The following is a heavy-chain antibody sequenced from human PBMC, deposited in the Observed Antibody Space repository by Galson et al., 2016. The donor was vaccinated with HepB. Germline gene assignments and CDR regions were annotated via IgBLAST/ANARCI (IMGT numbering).Heavy chain of an antibody. J-gene: IGHJ3*02. D-gene: IGHD4-11*01. Sequence: SGAEVKKPGESLKISCKGSGYSFPNYWIGWVRQLPGKGLEWMGIIYPGDSDTRYSPSFQGQVTISADKSITTAYLQWNSLKASDSAMYYCARRRDYSDYTDAFDIWGQGAMVTVSS. CDR3: ARRRDYSDYTDAFDI. CDR1: GYSFPNYW. V-gene: IGHV5-51*01. CDR2: IYPGDSDT.